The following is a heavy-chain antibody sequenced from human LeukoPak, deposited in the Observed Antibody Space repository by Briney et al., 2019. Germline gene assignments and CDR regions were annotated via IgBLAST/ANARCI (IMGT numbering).Heavy chain of an antibody. CDR3: ARRGTRDYYDFWSGYYHYYMDV. CDR2: INPNSGGT. Sequence: ASVKVSCKASGYTFTGYYMHWVRQAPGQGLEWMGWINPNSGGTNYAQKFQGRVTMTRDTSISTAYMELSRLRSDDTAVYYCARRGTRDYYDFWSGYYHYYMDVWGKGTTVTVSS. CDR1: GYTFTGYY. J-gene: IGHJ6*03. V-gene: IGHV1-2*02. D-gene: IGHD3-3*01.